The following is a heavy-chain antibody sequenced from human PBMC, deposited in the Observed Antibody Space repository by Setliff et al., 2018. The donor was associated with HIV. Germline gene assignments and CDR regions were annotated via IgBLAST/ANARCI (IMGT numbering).Heavy chain of an antibody. CDR3: ARDRGSGSSLDY. V-gene: IGHV4-31*03. J-gene: IGHJ4*02. CDR1: GGSISSGGYY. CDR2: IYHSGNT. Sequence: SETLSLTCTVSGGSISSGGYYWSWIRQRPGKGLEWIGYIYHSGNTFYNPSLKSRVSISVDTSKNRFSLKLASVTAADTAFYYCARDRGSGSSLDYWGQGTLGTVS. D-gene: IGHD3-10*01.